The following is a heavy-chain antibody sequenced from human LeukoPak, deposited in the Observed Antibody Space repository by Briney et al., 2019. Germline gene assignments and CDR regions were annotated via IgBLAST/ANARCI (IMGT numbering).Heavy chain of an antibody. CDR2: IYHSGST. Sequence: PSETLSLTCTVSGYSISSGYYWGWIRQPPGKGLEWIGSIYHSGSTYYNPSLKSRVTISVDTSKNQFSLKLSSVTAADTAVYYCARSGVVGANIGIDYWGQGTLVTVSS. CDR1: GYSISSGYY. D-gene: IGHD1-26*01. CDR3: ARSGVVGANIGIDY. V-gene: IGHV4-38-2*02. J-gene: IGHJ4*02.